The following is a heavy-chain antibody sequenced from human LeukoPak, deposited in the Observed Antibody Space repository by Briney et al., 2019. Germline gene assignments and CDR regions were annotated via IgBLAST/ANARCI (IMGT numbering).Heavy chain of an antibody. J-gene: IGHJ4*02. CDR1: GGSISSYY. V-gene: IGHV4-59*08. CDR3: ARRDTVTTPFDY. D-gene: IGHD4-11*01. Sequence: SETLPLTCTVSGGSISSYYWSWIRQPPGKGLEWIGYIYYSGSTNYNPSLKSRVTISVDTSKNQFSLKLSSVTAADTAVYYCARRDTVTTPFDYWGQGTLVTVSS. CDR2: IYYSGST.